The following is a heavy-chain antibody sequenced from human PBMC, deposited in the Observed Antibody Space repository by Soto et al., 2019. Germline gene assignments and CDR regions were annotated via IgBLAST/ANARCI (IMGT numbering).Heavy chain of an antibody. CDR1: GYTFTSYD. J-gene: IGHJ6*02. CDR3: ARGGELLVYYYGMDV. CDR2: MNPNSGNT. V-gene: IGHV1-8*01. D-gene: IGHD1-26*01. Sequence: GASVKVSCKASGYTFTSYDINWVRQATGQGLEWMGWMNPNSGNTGYAQKFQGRVTMTRNTSISTAYMELSSLRSEDTAVYCCARGGELLVYYYGMDVWGQGTTVTVSS.